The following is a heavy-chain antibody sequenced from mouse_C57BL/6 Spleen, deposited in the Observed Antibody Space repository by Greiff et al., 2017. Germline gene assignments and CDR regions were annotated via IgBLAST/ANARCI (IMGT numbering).Heavy chain of an antibody. Sequence: QVQLQQPGAELVKPGASVKMSCKASGYTFTSYWITWVKQRPGQGLEWIGDIYPGSGRTNYNEKFKSKATLTVDTSSSTAYLQLSSLTSADSAVYYCSRNYYGSSSFDYWGQGTTLTVSS. CDR1: GYTFTSYW. CDR3: SRNYYGSSSFDY. CDR2: IYPGSGRT. J-gene: IGHJ2*01. V-gene: IGHV1-55*01. D-gene: IGHD1-1*01.